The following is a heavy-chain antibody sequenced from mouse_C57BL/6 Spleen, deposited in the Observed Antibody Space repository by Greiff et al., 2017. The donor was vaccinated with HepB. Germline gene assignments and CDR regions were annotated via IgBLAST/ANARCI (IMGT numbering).Heavy chain of an antibody. CDR3: ARPITTVVAPFDY. CDR2: ISSGSSTI. CDR1: GFTFSDYG. V-gene: IGHV5-17*01. D-gene: IGHD1-1*01. J-gene: IGHJ2*01. Sequence: EVQLVESGGGLVKPGGSLKLSCAASGFTFSDYGMHWVRQAPEKGLEWVAYISSGSSTIYYADTGKGRFTISRDNAKNTLFLQMTSLRSEDTAMYYCARPITTVVAPFDYWGQGTTLTVSS.